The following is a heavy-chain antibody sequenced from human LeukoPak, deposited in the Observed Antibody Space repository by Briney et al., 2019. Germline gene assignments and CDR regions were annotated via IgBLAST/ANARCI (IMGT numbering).Heavy chain of an antibody. V-gene: IGHV4-4*07. J-gene: IGHJ4*02. CDR2: IHTSGST. CDR1: GGSISSYY. D-gene: IGHD6-19*01. CDR3: ARGKVVAGTPGQNSWDY. Sequence: SETLSLTCTVSGGSISSYYWNWIRQPAGKGLEWIGRIHTSGSTNYNPSLKSRVTMSVDTSRNQFSLKLSSVTAADTAVYYCARGKVVAGTPGQNSWDYWGQGTLVTVSS.